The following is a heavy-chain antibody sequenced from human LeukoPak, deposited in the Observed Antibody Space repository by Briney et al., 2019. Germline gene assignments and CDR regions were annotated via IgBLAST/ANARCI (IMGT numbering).Heavy chain of an antibody. CDR3: ARAGYSYGTGYYFDY. J-gene: IGHJ4*02. CDR2: IYYTGAT. Sequence: SETLSLTCTVSGGSISSYYWSWIRLPPGKGLEWIGYIYYTGATYYNPSLKSRVTISLDTSKNQSSLKLSSVTAADAAVYYCARAGYSYGTGYYFDYWGQGALVTVSS. V-gene: IGHV4-59*01. D-gene: IGHD5-18*01. CDR1: GGSISSYY.